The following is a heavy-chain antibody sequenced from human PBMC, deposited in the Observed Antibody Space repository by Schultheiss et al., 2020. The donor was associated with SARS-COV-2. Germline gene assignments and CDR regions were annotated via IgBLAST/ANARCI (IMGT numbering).Heavy chain of an antibody. V-gene: IGHV3-53*01. CDR1: GFTVSSNY. CDR2: IYSGGST. CDR3: ARGEDSSSSQIVV. Sequence: GESLKISCAASGFTVSSNYMSWVRQAPGKGLEWVSVIYSGGSTYYADSVKGRFTISRDNSKNTLYLQMNSLRAEDTAVYYCARGEDSSSSQIVVWGQGTLVTVSS. J-gene: IGHJ4*02. D-gene: IGHD6-6*01.